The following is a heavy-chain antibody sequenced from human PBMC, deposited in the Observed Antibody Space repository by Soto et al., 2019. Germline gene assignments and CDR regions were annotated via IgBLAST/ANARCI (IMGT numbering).Heavy chain of an antibody. CDR2: IYYSGST. D-gene: IGHD2-15*01. J-gene: IGHJ4*02. Sequence: PSETLSLTCTVSGGSVSSGSYYWSWIRQPPGKGLEWIGYIYYSGSTNYNPSLKSRVTISVDTSKNQFSLKLSSVTAADTAVYYCARDSNGWSPFFDHWGQGTLVTVSS. V-gene: IGHV4-61*01. CDR1: GGSVSSGSYY. CDR3: ARDSNGWSPFFDH.